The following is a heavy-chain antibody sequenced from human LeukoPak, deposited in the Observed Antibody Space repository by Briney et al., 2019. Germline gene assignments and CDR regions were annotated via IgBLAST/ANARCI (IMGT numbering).Heavy chain of an antibody. Sequence: GGSLRLSCAASGFTFSSYAMSWVRQVPGKGLEWASGISGSGGSTDYADSVKGRFTISRDNSKNTLYLQMNNLRAEDTAVYYCAKNPGGYCSGGSCYYYFDYWGQGTLVTVSS. D-gene: IGHD2-15*01. CDR3: AKNPGGYCSGGSCYYYFDY. CDR2: ISGSGGST. J-gene: IGHJ4*02. V-gene: IGHV3-23*01. CDR1: GFTFSSYA.